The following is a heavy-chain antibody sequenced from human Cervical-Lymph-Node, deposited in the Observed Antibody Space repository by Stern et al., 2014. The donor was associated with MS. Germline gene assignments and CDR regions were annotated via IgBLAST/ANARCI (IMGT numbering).Heavy chain of an antibody. CDR1: GYTLTELS. CDR2: FAPADGET. D-gene: IGHD3-3*01. CDR3: ATDRDDFRSGYSAPTKGYGLDV. Sequence: QVQLVQSGAEVKKPGASVKVSCKVSGYTLTELSMHWVRQAPGKGLEWMGGFAPADGETIYAQKFQARVTMTEDTSTDTAYMELSSLRSEDTAVYYCATDRDDFRSGYSAPTKGYGLDVWGQGTTVTVTS. V-gene: IGHV1-24*01. J-gene: IGHJ6*02.